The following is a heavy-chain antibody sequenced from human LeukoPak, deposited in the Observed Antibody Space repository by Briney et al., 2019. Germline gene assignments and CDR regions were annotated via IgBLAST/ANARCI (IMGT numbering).Heavy chain of an antibody. V-gene: IGHV1-2*02. CDR1: GYSFTDYY. CDR3: ARHGVAAAVDAWYFDL. Sequence: ASVKVSCKTSGYSFTDYYTHWVRQAPGQGLEWMGWIHPHTGGTDYAQKFQDRVTMTRDTSISTAYMELSRLISDDTAVYYCARHGVAAAVDAWYFDLWGRGTLVTVSS. CDR2: IHPHTGGT. D-gene: IGHD6-13*01. J-gene: IGHJ2*01.